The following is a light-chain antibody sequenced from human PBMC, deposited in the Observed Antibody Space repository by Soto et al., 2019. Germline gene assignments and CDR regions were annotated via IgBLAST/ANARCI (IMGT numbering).Light chain of an antibody. V-gene: IGKV1-39*01. CDR3: QQSYNTPLG. J-gene: IGKJ3*01. CDR2: DAS. CDR1: QSISIY. Sequence: DIQMTQSPSSLSASVGDRVTITCRASQSISIYLHWCQQKPGKAPKLLIYDASSLQSGVPSRFSGSGSGTDFTLTISSLQPEDFATYYCQQSYNTPLGFGPGTKVDFK.